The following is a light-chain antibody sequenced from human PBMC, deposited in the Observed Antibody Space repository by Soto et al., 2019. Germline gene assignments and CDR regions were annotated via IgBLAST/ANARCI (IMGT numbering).Light chain of an antibody. CDR3: QHYNTYPWT. J-gene: IGKJ1*01. CDR2: EAS. V-gene: IGKV1-5*03. CDR1: QSISSS. Sequence: DIQLTQSPSFLSASVGDRVTITCRASQSISSSLAWYQQKPGKAPNLLIYEASRLENGVPSRFSGSGSGTEFTLTISSLQPGDFATYYCQHYNTYPWTFGQGTKVDIK.